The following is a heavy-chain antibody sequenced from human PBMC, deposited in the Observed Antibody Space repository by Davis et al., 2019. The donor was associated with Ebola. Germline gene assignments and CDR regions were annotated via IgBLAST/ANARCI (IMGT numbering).Heavy chain of an antibody. V-gene: IGHV3-30-3*01. D-gene: IGHD5-12*01. CDR3: ARLGGYDFDY. J-gene: IGHJ4*02. CDR1: GFTFSSYA. CDR2: ISYDGSNK. Sequence: GESLKISCAASGFTFSSYAMHWVRQAPGKGLEWVAVISYDGSNKYYADSVKGRFTISRDNSKNTLYLQMNSLRAEDTAVYYCARLGGYDFDYWCQGTLVTVSS.